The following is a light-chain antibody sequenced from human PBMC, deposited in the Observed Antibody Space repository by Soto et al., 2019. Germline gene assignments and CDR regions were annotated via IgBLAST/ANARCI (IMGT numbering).Light chain of an antibody. CDR3: QQYASSRT. J-gene: IGKJ1*01. V-gene: IGKV3-20*01. Sequence: IVLTQSPGTLSLSPGERATLSCRASQSVTSNYLAWYQQKPGQPPRLLIYGASTRATGIPDRFSGSGSGTDFTLTISRLEPEDFAVYYCQQYASSRTF. CDR2: GAS. CDR1: QSVTSNY.